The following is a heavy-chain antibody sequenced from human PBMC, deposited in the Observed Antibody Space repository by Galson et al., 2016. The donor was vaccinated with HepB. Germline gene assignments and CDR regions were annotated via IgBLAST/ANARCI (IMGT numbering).Heavy chain of an antibody. CDR1: GGSFSGYY. D-gene: IGHD6-19*01. CDR2: IYQSGIT. J-gene: IGHJ4*02. Sequence: TLSLTCAVHGGSFSGYYWSWIRQTPGKGLEWVGEIYQSGITNYNPSLKSRVNLSVDRSKKQFSLKLSSVTAADTAVYYCARGLGVAGCHFFDCWGQGTLVTVSS. V-gene: IGHV4-34*01. CDR3: ARGLGVAGCHFFDC.